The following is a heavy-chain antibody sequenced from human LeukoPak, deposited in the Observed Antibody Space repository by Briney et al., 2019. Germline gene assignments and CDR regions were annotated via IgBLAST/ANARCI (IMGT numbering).Heavy chain of an antibody. V-gene: IGHV3-23*01. CDR3: AEGLDAPMGDLYYFDY. D-gene: IGHD3-16*01. Sequence: PGGSLRLSCAASGFTFSSYAMSWVRQAPGKGLEWVSAISGSGGSTYYADSVKGRFTISRDNSKNTLYLQMNSLRAEDTAVYYCAEGLDAPMGDLYYFDYWGQGTLVTVSS. CDR1: GFTFSSYA. CDR2: ISGSGGST. J-gene: IGHJ4*02.